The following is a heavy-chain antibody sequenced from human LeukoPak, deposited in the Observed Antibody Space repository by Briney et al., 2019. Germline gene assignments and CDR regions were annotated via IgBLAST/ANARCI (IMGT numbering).Heavy chain of an antibody. Sequence: GGSLRLSCAASGFTFSSYSMNWVRQAPGKGLEWVSSISSSSSYIYYADSVKGRFTISRDNAKNSLYLQMNSLRAEDTAVYYCARGLGFVVVLSAFDIWGQGTMVTVSS. CDR3: ARGLGFVVVLSAFDI. D-gene: IGHD3-3*01. V-gene: IGHV3-21*01. CDR2: ISSSSSYI. CDR1: GFTFSSYS. J-gene: IGHJ3*02.